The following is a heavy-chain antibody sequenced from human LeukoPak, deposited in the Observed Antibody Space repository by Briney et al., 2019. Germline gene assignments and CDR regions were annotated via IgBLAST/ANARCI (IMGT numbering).Heavy chain of an antibody. CDR2: ISAYNGNT. CDR3: ARGCSGGSCSDNWFDP. D-gene: IGHD2-15*01. CDR1: GGTFSSYA. Sequence: GSSVKVSCKASGGTFSSYAISWVRQAPGQGLEWMGWISAYNGNTNYAQKLQGRVTMTTDTSTSTAYMELRSLRSDDTAVYYCARGCSGGSCSDNWFDPWGQGTLVTVSS. J-gene: IGHJ5*02. V-gene: IGHV1-18*01.